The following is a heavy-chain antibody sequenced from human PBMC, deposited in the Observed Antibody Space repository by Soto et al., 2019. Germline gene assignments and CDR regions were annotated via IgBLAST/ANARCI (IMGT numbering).Heavy chain of an antibody. CDR1: GFTFSNHA. CDR2: IGGSDGRT. V-gene: IGHV3-23*01. CDR3: VTDWDGADCSGGSCLGY. D-gene: IGHD2-15*01. J-gene: IGHJ4*02. Sequence: GGSLRLSCAASGFTFSNHAMSWVRQAPGKGLEWVSTIGGSDGRTYYADSVKGRFTISRDNSKNTLDLQMNNLRVEETAKYYCVTDWDGADCSGGSCLGYWGQGTLVTVSS.